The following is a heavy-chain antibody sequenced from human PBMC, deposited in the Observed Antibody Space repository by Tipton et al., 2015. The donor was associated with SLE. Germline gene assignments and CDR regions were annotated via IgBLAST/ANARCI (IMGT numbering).Heavy chain of an antibody. Sequence: LRLSCAVYGGSFSGYYWNWVRQPPGKGLEWIGEINHSGSTNYNPSLKSRVTISVDTSKNQFSLKLSSVTAADTAVYYCARDDHSYWGQGTLVTVSS. CDR3: ARDDHSY. D-gene: IGHD3-3*01. J-gene: IGHJ4*02. V-gene: IGHV4-34*01. CDR2: INHSGST. CDR1: GGSFSGYY.